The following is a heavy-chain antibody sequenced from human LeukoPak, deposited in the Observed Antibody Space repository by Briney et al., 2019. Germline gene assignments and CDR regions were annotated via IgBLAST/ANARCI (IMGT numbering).Heavy chain of an antibody. V-gene: IGHV3-21*01. Sequence: GGSLRLSCAASGFTFNRNAISWVRQAPGKGLEWVSTIGGSGDKTFYADSVKGRFTISRDNAKNSLYLQMNSLRAEDTAVYYCARGNGDYDYGYFDLWGRGTLVTVSS. CDR1: GFTFNRNA. D-gene: IGHD4-17*01. CDR3: ARGNGDYDYGYFDL. J-gene: IGHJ2*01. CDR2: IGGSGDKT.